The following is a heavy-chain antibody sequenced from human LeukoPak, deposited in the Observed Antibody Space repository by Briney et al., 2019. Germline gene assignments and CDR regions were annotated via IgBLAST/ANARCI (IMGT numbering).Heavy chain of an antibody. V-gene: IGHV3-30-3*01. CDR3: AREKDYGDYIDF. J-gene: IGHJ4*02. CDR1: GFTFNEYA. D-gene: IGHD4-17*01. CDR2: VSSDGINK. Sequence: GGSLRLSCAASGFTFNEYAIHWVRQAPGKGLEWVAVVSSDGINKYYADSVKGRFTISRDNSKNTLYLQMNSLRPEDKAVYYCAREKDYGDYIDFWGQGTLVTVSS.